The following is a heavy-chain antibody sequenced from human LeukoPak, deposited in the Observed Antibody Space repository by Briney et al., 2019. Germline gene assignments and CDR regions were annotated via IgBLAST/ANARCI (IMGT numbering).Heavy chain of an antibody. V-gene: IGHV3-23*01. D-gene: IGHD6-19*01. J-gene: IGHJ4*02. CDR3: AKDRGSGWSGFFDY. CDR2: ITHSSSST. Sequence: PGGSLRPSCAASGFTFSTYAMNWVRQAPGKGLEWVSGITHSSSSTYYGDSVKGRFTISRDNSKNTLYLQMNSLRVEDTAIYYCAKDRGSGWSGFFDYWGQGTLVTVAS. CDR1: GFTFSTYA.